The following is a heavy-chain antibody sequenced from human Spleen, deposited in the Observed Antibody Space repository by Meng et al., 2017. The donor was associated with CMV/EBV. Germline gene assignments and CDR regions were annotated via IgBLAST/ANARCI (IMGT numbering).Heavy chain of an antibody. CDR3: ARAYCGDINCYKREYYFDF. D-gene: IGHD2-2*02. J-gene: IGHJ4*02. CDR2: VYHSGST. V-gene: IGHV4-34*01. Sequence: SETLSLTCAVYGGSFSGYYWSWIRQPPGKGLEWIGEVYHSGSTNYSPSLKSRVTISVDTSENQFSLKLNSVTAADTAVYYCARAYCGDINCYKREYYFDFWGQGTLVTVSS. CDR1: GGSFSGYY.